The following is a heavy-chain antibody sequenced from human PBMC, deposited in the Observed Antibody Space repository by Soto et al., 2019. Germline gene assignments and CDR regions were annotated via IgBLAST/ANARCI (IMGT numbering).Heavy chain of an antibody. CDR3: ARGGAYYDSSESWFDP. D-gene: IGHD3-22*01. CDR1: GGSISSGGYY. V-gene: IGHV4-31*03. CDR2: IYYTGST. Sequence: QVQLQESGPGLVKPSQTLSLTCTVSGGSISSGGYYWSWIRQHPGKGLEWIGYIYYTGSTYYNPSLKSRVTISVDTSKTQFSQKLSSVTAADTAVYYCARGGAYYDSSESWFDPWGQGTLVTVSS. J-gene: IGHJ5*02.